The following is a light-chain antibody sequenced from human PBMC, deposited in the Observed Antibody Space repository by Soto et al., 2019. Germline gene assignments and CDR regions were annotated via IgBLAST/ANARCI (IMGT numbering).Light chain of an antibody. CDR1: NSDVGGYNY. CDR2: DVS. J-gene: IGLJ2*01. V-gene: IGLV2-14*01. CDR3: SSYSSTFTRV. Sequence: QAVVTQPASVSGSPGQSITISCTGANSDVGGYNYISWYQQHPGKAPKLMIYDVSHRPSGVSNRFSGSKSGNTASLTISGLQAEDEADYYCSSYSSTFTRVFGRGTKLTVL.